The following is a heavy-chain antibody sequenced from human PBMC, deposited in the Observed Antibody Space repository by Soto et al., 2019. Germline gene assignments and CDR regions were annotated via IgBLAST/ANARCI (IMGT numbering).Heavy chain of an antibody. V-gene: IGHV4-4*02. J-gene: IGHJ4*02. CDR3: AFPATADFDY. D-gene: IGHD6-13*01. CDR1: GGSISSTNW. Sequence: QVQLQESGPGLVKPSGTLSLTCAVSGGSISSTNWWTWVRQSPGGGLEWIGEIYHSGTTNYSPSLKCRVNIAVDMSTNHLSLTLISVTAADTAVYYCAFPATADFDYWGKGILVTVSS. CDR2: IYHSGTT.